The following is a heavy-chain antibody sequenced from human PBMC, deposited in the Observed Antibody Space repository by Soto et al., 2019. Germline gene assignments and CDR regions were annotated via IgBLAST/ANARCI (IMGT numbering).Heavy chain of an antibody. Sequence: QVQLVESGGGPVKPGGSLTLSCTASGFTFSDYFIHWIRQAPGKGLEWVSHISGNSKSRNYAGSVRGRFTISRDNTKNSGSLQRNGLRTEDTALYYWARGDYGDYVGYIGLDVWGHGTTVTVSS. CDR3: ARGDYGDYVGYIGLDV. D-gene: IGHD4-17*01. CDR2: ISGNSKSR. V-gene: IGHV3-11*05. J-gene: IGHJ6*02. CDR1: GFTFSDYF.